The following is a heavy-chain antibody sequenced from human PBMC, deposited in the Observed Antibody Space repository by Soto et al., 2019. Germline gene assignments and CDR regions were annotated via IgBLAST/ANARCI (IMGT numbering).Heavy chain of an antibody. CDR3: AKGREYCSGGNCYSNYYYGMDV. CDR1: GFTFSTYA. V-gene: IGHV3-23*01. J-gene: IGHJ6*02. Sequence: EVQLLESGGGLVQPGGSLRLSCAASGFTFSTYAMSWVRQAPGKGLEWVSTISGSGDRTYYAGSVKGRFTISRDNSKNTLYLHMNSLRAEDTAVYYCAKGREYCSGGNCYSNYYYGMDVWGQGTTVTVSS. D-gene: IGHD2-15*01. CDR2: ISGSGDRT.